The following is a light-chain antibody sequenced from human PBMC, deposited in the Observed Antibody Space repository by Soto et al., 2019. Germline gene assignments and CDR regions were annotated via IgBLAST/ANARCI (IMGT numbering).Light chain of an antibody. CDR1: QDISNY. V-gene: IGKV1-33*01. CDR3: QHHRT. J-gene: IGKJ1*01. Sequence: DIQMTQSPYSLSASVGDRVTITCQASQDISNYLNWYQQKPGKAPKLLIYDASNLETGVPSRFSGSGSGTDFTFTISSLQPEDIATYYCQHHRTFGQGTKVEIQ. CDR2: DAS.